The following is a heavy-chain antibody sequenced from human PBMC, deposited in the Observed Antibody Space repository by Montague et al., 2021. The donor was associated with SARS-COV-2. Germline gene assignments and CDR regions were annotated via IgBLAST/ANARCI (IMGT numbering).Heavy chain of an antibody. Sequence: SLRLSCAASGFTFRSYTMHWVRQSPGMGLEWVSLISSSSSSIYYADSLKGRFTISRDNAKNTLYLQMNSLRVEDTAVYYCARGGACSGGKCNGWAGDWGQGTLVTVSS. D-gene: IGHD2-15*01. CDR2: ISSSSSSI. V-gene: IGHV3-21*01. J-gene: IGHJ4*02. CDR3: ARGGACSGGKCNGWAGD. CDR1: GFTFRSYT.